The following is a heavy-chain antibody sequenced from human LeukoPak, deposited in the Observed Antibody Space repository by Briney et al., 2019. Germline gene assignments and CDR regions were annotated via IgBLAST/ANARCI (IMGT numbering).Heavy chain of an antibody. J-gene: IGHJ3*02. CDR3: ARVSYAFDI. CDR1: GYTFTNFY. V-gene: IGHV1-46*01. CDR2: IHPSDGDT. Sequence: GASVKLSCKASGYTFTNFYMHWVRQAPGQGLEWMGLIHPSDGDTKYAQEFQDRVTMTRDTSTSTVYMELSSLRFEDTAVYYCARVSYAFDIWGQGTMVTVSS.